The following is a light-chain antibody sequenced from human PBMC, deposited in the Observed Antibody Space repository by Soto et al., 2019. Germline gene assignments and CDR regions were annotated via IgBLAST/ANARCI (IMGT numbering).Light chain of an antibody. V-gene: IGLV1-47*01. CDR2: RNN. Sequence: QSVLTQPPSASGTPGQRVSISCSGSSSNIGRNYVYWYQQLPGTAPKLLIYRNNQRPSGVPDRFSGSKSGTSASLAISGLRSEDEADYYCATWDDSLSAVVFGGGTQLTVL. CDR3: ATWDDSLSAVV. CDR1: SSNIGRNY. J-gene: IGLJ2*01.